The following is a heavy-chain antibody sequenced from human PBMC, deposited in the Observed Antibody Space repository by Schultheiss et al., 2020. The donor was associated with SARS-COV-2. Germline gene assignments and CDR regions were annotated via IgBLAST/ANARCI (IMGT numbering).Heavy chain of an antibody. CDR3: ARESEHAFDI. CDR1: GFTFSSYW. D-gene: IGHD1-26*01. V-gene: IGHV4-39*02. Sequence: GSLRLSCAASGFTFSSYWMSWVRQAPGKGLEWIGSIYYSGSTYYNPSLKSRVTISVDTSKNQFSLKLSSVTAADTAVYYCARESEHAFDIWGQGTMVTVSS. CDR2: IYYSGST. J-gene: IGHJ3*02.